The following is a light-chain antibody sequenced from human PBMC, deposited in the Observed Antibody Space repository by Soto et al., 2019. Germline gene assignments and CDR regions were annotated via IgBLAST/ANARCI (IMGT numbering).Light chain of an antibody. CDR3: CSYAGSSTYV. CDR2: EGS. V-gene: IGLV2-23*01. J-gene: IGLJ1*01. CDR1: SSDVGSYNL. Sequence: QYVLPQPASVSGSPGQSITISCTGTSSDVGSYNLVSWYQQHPGKAPELMIYEGSKRPSGVSNRFSGSKSGNTASLTISGLQAEDEADYYCCSYAGSSTYVFGTGTKVTVL.